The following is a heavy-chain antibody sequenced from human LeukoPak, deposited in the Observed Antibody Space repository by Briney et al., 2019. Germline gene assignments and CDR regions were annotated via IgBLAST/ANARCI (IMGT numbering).Heavy chain of an antibody. D-gene: IGHD3-10*01. CDR2: IDSGRGSSR. J-gene: IGHJ4*02. CDR1: GFTFSSYE. CDR3: ARDTHFSMVAGYQTDY. V-gene: IGHV3-48*03. Sequence: GGSLRLSCAASGFTFSSYEMNWVRQAPGKGLEWVSYIDSGRGSSRKYADSVKGRFTISRDNAKNSLYLQMNSLRVEDMAIYYCARDTHFSMVAGYQTDYWGQGTLVTVSS.